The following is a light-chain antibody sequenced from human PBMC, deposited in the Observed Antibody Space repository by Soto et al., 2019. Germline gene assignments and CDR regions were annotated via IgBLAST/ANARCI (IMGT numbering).Light chain of an antibody. Sequence: EIVLTQSPGTLSLSPGERATLCCRSSHSVSSNYLAWYQQKPGQAPRLLIYAASSRATGIPDRFSGSGSGTDFTLTISRLEPVDFAVYYCQQYGSSLWTFGQGTKVDIK. J-gene: IGKJ1*01. CDR2: AAS. V-gene: IGKV3-20*01. CDR1: HSVSSNY. CDR3: QQYGSSLWT.